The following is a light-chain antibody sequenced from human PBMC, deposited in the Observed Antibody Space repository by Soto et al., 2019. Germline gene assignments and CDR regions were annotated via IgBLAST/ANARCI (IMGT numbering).Light chain of an antibody. J-gene: IGKJ4*01. CDR3: QQYINWPPLT. V-gene: IGKV3-15*01. CDR1: QSVRSN. Sequence: EIVLTQSPATLSVSPGERVTLSCRASQSVRSNLAWYQQKPGQAPRLLIFGASTRATNIPARFSGSGSETEFTLTISSLQSEDFAVYYCQQYINWPPLTFGGGTKVEIK. CDR2: GAS.